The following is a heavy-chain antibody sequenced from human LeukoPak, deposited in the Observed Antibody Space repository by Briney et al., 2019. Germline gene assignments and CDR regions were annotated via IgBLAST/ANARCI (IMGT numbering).Heavy chain of an antibody. J-gene: IGHJ4*02. V-gene: IGHV3-7*01. CDR3: ARVYHSTSGRAIDY. CDR1: GFTFSSYR. D-gene: IGHD6-6*01. Sequence: GGSLRLSCAGSGFTFSSYRMSWVRQAPGKGLEWVANIKQDGSEKNYGDSVKGRFTISRDNAKNSLYLQMNSLRAGDTAVYYCARVYHSTSGRAIDYWGQGTLVTVSS. CDR2: IKQDGSEK.